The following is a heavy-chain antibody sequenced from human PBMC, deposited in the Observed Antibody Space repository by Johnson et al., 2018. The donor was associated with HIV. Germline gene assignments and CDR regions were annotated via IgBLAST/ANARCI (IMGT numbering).Heavy chain of an antibody. Sequence: MLLVESGGGVVRPGGSLRLSCAASGFTFDDYGMSWVRQAPGKGLEWVSGINWNGGSTGYADSVKGRFTISRDNSKNTLYLQMNSLRAEDTAVYYCAREQFLESDAFDIWGQGTMVTVSS. J-gene: IGHJ3*02. CDR3: AREQFLESDAFDI. V-gene: IGHV3-20*04. D-gene: IGHD3-3*01. CDR1: GFTFDDYG. CDR2: INWNGGST.